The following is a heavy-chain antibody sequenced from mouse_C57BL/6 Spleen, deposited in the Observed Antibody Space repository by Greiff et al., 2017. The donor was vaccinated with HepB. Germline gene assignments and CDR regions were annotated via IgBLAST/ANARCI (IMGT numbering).Heavy chain of an antibody. D-gene: IGHD1-1*01. CDR2: INPSSGDT. CDR1: GYTFTSYT. V-gene: IGHV1-4*01. Sequence: QVQLQQSGAELARPGASVKMSCKASGYTFTSYTMHWVKQRPGKGLEWIGYINPSSGDTKYNQKFKDKATLTADKSSSTAYMQLSSLTSEDSAVYDCARNYYGSSYDHDDYSIDYWGQGTSVTVSS. CDR3: ARNYYGSSYDHDDYSIDY. J-gene: IGHJ4*01.